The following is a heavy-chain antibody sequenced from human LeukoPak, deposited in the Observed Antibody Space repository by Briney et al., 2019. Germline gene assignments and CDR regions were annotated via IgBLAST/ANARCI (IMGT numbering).Heavy chain of an antibody. CDR3: ARFRYMDV. V-gene: IGHV3-7*01. J-gene: IGHJ6*03. CDR1: GFTFSSCW. CDR2: IRQDGSEK. Sequence: GGSLRLSRAAPGFTFSSCWMTWVRQAPGKGLEWVANIRQDGSEKNCVDSVKGRFTISRDNAKNSLYLQMNSLRAEDTAVYYCARFRYMDVWGKGTPVTVSS.